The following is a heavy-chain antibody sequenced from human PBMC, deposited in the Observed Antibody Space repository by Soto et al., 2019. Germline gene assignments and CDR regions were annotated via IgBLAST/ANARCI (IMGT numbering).Heavy chain of an antibody. Sequence: SETLSLTCAVYGGSFSGYYWSWIRQPPGRGLERFGEINHSERPNYTPPLRSRVTESVDTSKNLCSRKTSSVTAADTAVYYCARGPSIGYFDYWDQGTLVTVSS. CDR2: INHSERP. D-gene: IGHD3-10*01. CDR1: GGSFSGYY. CDR3: ARGPSIGYFDY. V-gene: IGHV4-34*01. J-gene: IGHJ4*02.